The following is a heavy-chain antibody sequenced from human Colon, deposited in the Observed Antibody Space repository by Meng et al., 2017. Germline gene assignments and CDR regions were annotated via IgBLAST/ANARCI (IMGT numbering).Heavy chain of an antibody. V-gene: IGHV4-4*02. J-gene: IGHJ4*02. CDR3: ARHGGWHFDY. Sequence: EACPGLVEPSGTLSLTCAVSGGSISSSNYWSWVSQPPGKGLEWIGKIYLSGSPSYNPSLESRVTISVDKSENQLSLRLTSVTAADTAIYYCARHGGWHFDYWGQGTLVTVSS. CDR1: GGSISSSNY. D-gene: IGHD6-19*01. CDR2: IYLSGSP.